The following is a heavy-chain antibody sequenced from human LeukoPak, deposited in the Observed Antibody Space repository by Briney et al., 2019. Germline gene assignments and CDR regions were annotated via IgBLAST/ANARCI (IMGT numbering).Heavy chain of an antibody. J-gene: IGHJ4*02. V-gene: IGHV3-23*01. CDR3: ARDHRTAAAGTLGY. CDR1: GFTSSSFV. Sequence: QPGGSLRLSCAASGFTSSSFVMSWVRQAPGKGLEWVSSIIGSGGSTYYADSVKGRFTISRDNSKNTLYLQMNSLRAEDTAVYYCARDHRTAAAGTLGYWGQGTLVTVSS. D-gene: IGHD6-13*01. CDR2: IIGSGGST.